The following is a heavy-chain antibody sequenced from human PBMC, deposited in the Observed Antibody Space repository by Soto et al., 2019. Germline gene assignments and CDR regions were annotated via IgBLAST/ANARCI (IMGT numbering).Heavy chain of an antibody. V-gene: IGHV3-48*02. Sequence: GGSLRLSCAASGFTFSSYSMNWVRQAPGKGLEWVSYISSSSSTIYYADSVKGRFTISRDNAKNSLYLQMNSLRDEDTAVYYCASLRVGSGYDMNNYYGMDVWGQGTTVTVSS. D-gene: IGHD5-12*01. CDR3: ASLRVGSGYDMNNYYGMDV. CDR1: GFTFSSYS. J-gene: IGHJ6*02. CDR2: ISSSSSTI.